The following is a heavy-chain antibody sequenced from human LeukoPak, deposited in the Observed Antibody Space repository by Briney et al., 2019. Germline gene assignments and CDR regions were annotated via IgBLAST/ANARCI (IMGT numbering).Heavy chain of an antibody. CDR1: GFTFSSYA. V-gene: IGHV3-30-3*01. CDR3: ARVGRANWFDP. J-gene: IGHJ5*02. Sequence: GGSLRLSCAASGFTFSSYAMHWVRQAPGKGLEWVAVISYDGSNKYYADPVKGRFTISRDNSKNTLYLQVNSLRAEDTAVYYCARVGRANWFDPWGQGTLVTVSS. CDR2: ISYDGSNK.